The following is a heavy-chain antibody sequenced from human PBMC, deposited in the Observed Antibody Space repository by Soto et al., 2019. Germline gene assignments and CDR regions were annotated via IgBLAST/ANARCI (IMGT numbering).Heavy chain of an antibody. V-gene: IGHV3-7*01. Sequence: PGGSLRLSCAASGFTFSSYAMSWVRQAPGKGLEWVANIKQDGSETYYVDSLRGRFTISRDNAKNSVYLQMNSLRVDDTAVYFCAGENVAVPAYFWGQGTLVTVSS. CDR3: AGENVAVPAYF. CDR1: GFTFSSYA. J-gene: IGHJ4*02. CDR2: IKQDGSET. D-gene: IGHD6-19*01.